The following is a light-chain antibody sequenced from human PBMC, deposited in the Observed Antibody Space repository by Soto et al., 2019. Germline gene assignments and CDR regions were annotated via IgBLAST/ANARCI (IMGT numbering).Light chain of an antibody. CDR1: SSDVGSHNL. J-gene: IGLJ1*01. Sequence: QSALTQPASVSGSPGQSITISCTGTSSDVGSHNLVSWYQQHPDRAPKLMIYEGSKRPSGGSNRFSGSKSGNTASLTISGLQAEDEADYFCCSYAGSSTYIFGSGTKLTVL. V-gene: IGLV2-23*01. CDR2: EGS. CDR3: CSYAGSSTYI.